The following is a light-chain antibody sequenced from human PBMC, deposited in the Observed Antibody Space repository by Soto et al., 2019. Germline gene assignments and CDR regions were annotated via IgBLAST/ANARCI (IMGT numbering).Light chain of an antibody. J-gene: IGLJ2*01. V-gene: IGLV1-44*01. CDR1: GSSIGSNS. CDR2: DND. Sequence: QSVLTQPPSMSGTPGQRVTISCSGSGSSIGSNSVKWYQQLPGTAPKLLIYDNDERPSGVPDRFSGSKSGTSASLDISGLQSEDEADYYCAAWDDSLVGIVFGGGTKLTVL. CDR3: AAWDDSLVGIV.